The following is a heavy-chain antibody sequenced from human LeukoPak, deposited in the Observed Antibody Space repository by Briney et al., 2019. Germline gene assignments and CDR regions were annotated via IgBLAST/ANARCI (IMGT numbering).Heavy chain of an antibody. V-gene: IGHV3-73*01. J-gene: IGHJ4*02. CDR3: AKERGVGATISDY. D-gene: IGHD1-26*01. Sequence: GGSLRLSCAASGFTFSGSAMHWVRQASGKGLEWVGRIRSKVNSYATVYAASVKGRFTISRDDSNNTLYLQMNSLRAEDTAVYYCAKERGVGATISDYWGQGTLVTVSS. CDR2: IRSKVNSYAT. CDR1: GFTFSGSA.